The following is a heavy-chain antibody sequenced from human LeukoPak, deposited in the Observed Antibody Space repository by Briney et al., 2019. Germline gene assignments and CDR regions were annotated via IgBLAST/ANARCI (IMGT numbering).Heavy chain of an antibody. D-gene: IGHD3-22*01. V-gene: IGHV4-30-2*01. J-gene: IGHJ4*02. Sequence: SETLSLTCTVSGGSISSGGYYWSWIRQPPGKGLEWIGYIYHSGSTYYNPSLKSRVTISVDTSKNQFSLKLSSVTAADTAVYYCARGRGSGYPDYWGQGTLVTVSS. CDR1: GGSISSGGYY. CDR3: ARGRGSGYPDY. CDR2: IYHSGST.